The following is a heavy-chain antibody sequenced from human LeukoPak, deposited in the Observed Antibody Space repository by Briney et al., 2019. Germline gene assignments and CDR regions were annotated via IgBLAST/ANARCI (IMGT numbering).Heavy chain of an antibody. CDR3: ARHPHCISTSCYSHHYYYYYYVDV. V-gene: IGHV4-59*01. Sequence: PSETLSLTCTVSGGSISSYYWSWIRQPPGKGLEWIGYIYYSGSTNYNPSLKSRVTISVDTSKNQFSLKLSSVTAADTAVYYCARHPHCISTSCYSHHYYYYYYVDVWGNGTTVTVSS. CDR2: IYYSGST. J-gene: IGHJ6*03. CDR1: GGSISSYY. D-gene: IGHD2-15*01.